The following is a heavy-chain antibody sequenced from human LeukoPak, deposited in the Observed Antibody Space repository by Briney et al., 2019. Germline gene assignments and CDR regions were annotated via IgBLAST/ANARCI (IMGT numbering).Heavy chain of an antibody. D-gene: IGHD6-19*01. CDR1: GGSISSGDYY. Sequence: PSETLSLTCTVSGGSISSGDYYWSWIRQPPGKGLEWIGYIYYTGSTSYNPSLKSRVTISVDTSKNQFSPKLSSVTAADTAVYYCARVRSSGWLSVDYWGQGTLVTAST. V-gene: IGHV4-61*08. CDR3: ARVRSSGWLSVDY. J-gene: IGHJ4*02. CDR2: IYYTGST.